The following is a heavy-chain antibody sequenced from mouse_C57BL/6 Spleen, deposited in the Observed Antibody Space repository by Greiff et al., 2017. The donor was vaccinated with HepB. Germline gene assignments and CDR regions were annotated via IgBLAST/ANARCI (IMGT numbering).Heavy chain of an antibody. Sequence: VQVVESGAELARPGASVKLSCKASGYTFTSYGISWVKQRTGQGLEWIGEIYPRSGNTYYNEKFKGKATLTADKSSSTAYMELRSLTSEDSAVYFCARDYYGSSHGGYFDVWGTGTTVTVSS. V-gene: IGHV1-81*01. CDR2: IYPRSGNT. D-gene: IGHD1-1*01. J-gene: IGHJ1*03. CDR3: ARDYYGSSHGGYFDV. CDR1: GYTFTSYG.